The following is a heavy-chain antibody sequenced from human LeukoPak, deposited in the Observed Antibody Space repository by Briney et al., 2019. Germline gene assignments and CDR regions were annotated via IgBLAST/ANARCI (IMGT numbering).Heavy chain of an antibody. CDR2: IYPGDSDT. CDR3: ARQERYSGSYSPQYSFDC. Sequence: GETLKISCKGSGYSFTIYWIGWVRQMPGKGLGWMGIIYPGDSDTRYSPSFQGQVTISADKSISTAYLQWSSLKASDTAMYYCARQERYSGSYSPQYSFDCWGQGTLVTVNS. J-gene: IGHJ4*02. V-gene: IGHV5-51*01. CDR1: GYSFTIYW. D-gene: IGHD1-26*01.